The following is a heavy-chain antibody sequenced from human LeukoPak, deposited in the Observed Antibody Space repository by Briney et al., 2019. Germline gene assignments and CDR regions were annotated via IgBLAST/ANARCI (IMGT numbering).Heavy chain of an antibody. V-gene: IGHV3-53*01. Sequence: GGSLRLSCAASGFTVSSNYMSWVRQAPGKGLEWVSVIYSGGSTYYADSVKGRFTISRDNSKNTLYLQMTSLRAEDTAVYYCARDSTYYDFRSGYLNWFDPWGQGTLVTVSS. CDR1: GFTVSSNY. D-gene: IGHD3-3*01. J-gene: IGHJ5*02. CDR3: ARDSTYYDFRSGYLNWFDP. CDR2: IYSGGST.